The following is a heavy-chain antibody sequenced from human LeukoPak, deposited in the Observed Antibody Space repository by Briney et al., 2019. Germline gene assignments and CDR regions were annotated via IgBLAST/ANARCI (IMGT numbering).Heavy chain of an antibody. CDR1: GFTFSSYG. J-gene: IGHJ5*02. Sequence: PGGSLRLSCAASGFTFSSYGMHWVRQAPGKGLEWVAFIRHDGSNKNYADSVKVRFTISRDNSKNTLYLQMNSLRAEDTAVYYCAKEDVSKAWFDPWGQGTLVTVSS. CDR3: AKEDVSKAWFDP. V-gene: IGHV3-30*02. CDR2: IRHDGSNK. D-gene: IGHD4-11*01.